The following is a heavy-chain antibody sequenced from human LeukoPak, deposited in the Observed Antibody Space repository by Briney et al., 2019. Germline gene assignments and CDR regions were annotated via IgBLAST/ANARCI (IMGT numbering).Heavy chain of an antibody. D-gene: IGHD1-26*01. V-gene: IGHV3-23*01. Sequence: GGSLRLSCAASGFTFSSYAMSWVRQAPGKGLEWVSGILDSGYSTYYANSVKGRFTISRDNAKNSLYLQMNSLRAEDTAVYYCAREDSGKNTDYWGQGTLVTVSS. J-gene: IGHJ4*02. CDR3: AREDSGKNTDY. CDR1: GFTFSSYA. CDR2: ILDSGYST.